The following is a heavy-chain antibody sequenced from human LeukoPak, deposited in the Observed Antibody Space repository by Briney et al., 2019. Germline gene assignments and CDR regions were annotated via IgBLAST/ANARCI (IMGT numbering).Heavy chain of an antibody. V-gene: IGHV3-74*01. D-gene: IGHD6-6*01. CDR2: INSDGSST. CDR1: GFTFSSYW. Sequence: PGGSLRLSCAASGFTFSSYWMHWVRQAPGKGLVWVSRINSDGSSTSNADSVKGRFTVSRDNAKNTLYLQMNSLRAEDTTVYYCAREYSSSLTYWGQGTLVTVSS. J-gene: IGHJ4*02. CDR3: AREYSSSLTY.